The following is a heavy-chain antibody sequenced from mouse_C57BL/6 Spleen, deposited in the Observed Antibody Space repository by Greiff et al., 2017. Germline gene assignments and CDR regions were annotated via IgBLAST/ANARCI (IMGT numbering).Heavy chain of an antibody. CDR2: IRLKSDNYAT. V-gene: IGHV6-3*01. CDR1: GFTFSNYW. Sequence: DVMLVESGGGLVQPGGSMKLSCVASGFTFSNYWMNWVRQSPEKGLEWVAQIRLKSDNYATHYAKSVKGRFTISRDDSKSSVYLQMNNLRAEDTGIYYCTGPGPYAMDYWGQGTSVTVSS. J-gene: IGHJ4*01. D-gene: IGHD3-1*01. CDR3: TGPGPYAMDY.